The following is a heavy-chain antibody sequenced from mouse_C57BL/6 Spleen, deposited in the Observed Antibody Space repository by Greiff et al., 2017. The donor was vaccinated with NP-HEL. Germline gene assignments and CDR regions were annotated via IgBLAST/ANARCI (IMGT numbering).Heavy chain of an antibody. Sequence: VQLQESGPELVKPGASVKISCKASGYSFTSYYIHWVKQRPGQGLEWIGWIYPGSGNTKYNEKFKGKATLTADTSSSTAYMQLSSLTSEDSAVYYCARRIYYDYDDGRYFDYWGQGTTLTVSS. V-gene: IGHV1-66*01. CDR2: IYPGSGNT. J-gene: IGHJ2*01. CDR3: ARRIYYDYDDGRYFDY. D-gene: IGHD2-4*01. CDR1: GYSFTSYY.